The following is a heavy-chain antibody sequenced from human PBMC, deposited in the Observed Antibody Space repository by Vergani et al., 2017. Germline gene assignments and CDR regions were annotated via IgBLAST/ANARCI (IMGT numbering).Heavy chain of an antibody. CDR1: GFTFNHYA. V-gene: IGHV3-23*01. D-gene: IGHD5-12*01. CDR3: AKSNPRNSGYDYLCYYHAMDV. J-gene: IGHJ6*02. CDR2: ISGSGGST. Sequence: EVQLLESGGDLVQPGGSLRLSCAASGFTFNHYAMNWVRQAPGKGLEWVSGISGSGGSTYYAGSVKGRFTISRDSSKNTLYLQMNSLSAVDTAVYYCAKSNPRNSGYDYLCYYHAMDVWGQGTTVTFSS.